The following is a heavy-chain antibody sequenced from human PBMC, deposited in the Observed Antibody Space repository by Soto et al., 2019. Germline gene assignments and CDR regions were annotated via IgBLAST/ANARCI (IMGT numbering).Heavy chain of an antibody. Sequence: PGGSLRLSCAASGFTFSSYAMSWVRQAPGKGLEWVSAISGSGGSTYYADSVKGRFTISRDNSKNTLYLQMNSLRAEDTAVYYCAKAPRVATIDTHEYYFDYWGQGTLVTVSS. V-gene: IGHV3-23*01. CDR1: GFTFSSYA. CDR2: ISGSGGST. J-gene: IGHJ4*02. CDR3: AKAPRVATIDTHEYYFDY. D-gene: IGHD5-12*01.